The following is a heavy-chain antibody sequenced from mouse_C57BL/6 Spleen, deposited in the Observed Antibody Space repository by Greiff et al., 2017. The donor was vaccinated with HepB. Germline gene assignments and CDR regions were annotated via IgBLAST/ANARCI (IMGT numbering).Heavy chain of an antibody. V-gene: IGHV6-6*01. CDR2: IRNKANNHAT. D-gene: IGHD2-2*01. Sequence: EVMLVESGGGLVQPGGSMKLSCAASGFTFSDAWMDWVRQSPEKGLEWVAEIRNKANNHATYYAESVKGRFTISRDDSKSSVYLQMNSLRAEDTGIYYCTGGYPTPYYYAMDYWGQGTSVTVSS. CDR1: GFTFSDAW. J-gene: IGHJ4*01. CDR3: TGGYPTPYYYAMDY.